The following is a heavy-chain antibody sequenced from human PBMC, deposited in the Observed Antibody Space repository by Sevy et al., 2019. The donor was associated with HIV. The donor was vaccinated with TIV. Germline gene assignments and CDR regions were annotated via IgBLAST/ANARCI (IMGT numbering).Heavy chain of an antibody. D-gene: IGHD1-26*01. J-gene: IGHJ4*02. CDR3: ARGESIVGATGSFDH. Sequence: GSLRLSCAASGFTFSSYEMNWVRQAPGKGLEWVSYISSSDGTIYYADSVKGRFTISRDNTKNSLFLQMNSLRAEDTAVYYCARGESIVGATGSFDHWGQGTLVTVSS. V-gene: IGHV3-48*03. CDR2: ISSSDGTI. CDR1: GFTFSSYE.